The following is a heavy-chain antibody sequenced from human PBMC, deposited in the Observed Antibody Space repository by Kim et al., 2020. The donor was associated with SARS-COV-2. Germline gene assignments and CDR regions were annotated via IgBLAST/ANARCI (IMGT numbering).Heavy chain of an antibody. CDR2: VKSKTEGGSA. V-gene: IGHV3-15*05. CDR1: GFNFRNDS. CDR3: ANADLDY. J-gene: IGHJ4*02. Sequence: GGSLRLSCAASGFNFRNDSMSWVRQASGKGLEWVGHVKSKTEGGSADYAAPAEGRFAISRDDSKNSLYLQMNSLRIEDTAVYYCANADLDYCGKG.